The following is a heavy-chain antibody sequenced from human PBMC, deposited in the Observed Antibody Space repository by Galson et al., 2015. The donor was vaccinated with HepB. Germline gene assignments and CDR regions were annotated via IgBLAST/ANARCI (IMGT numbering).Heavy chain of an antibody. V-gene: IGHV3-30-3*01. CDR2: ISYDGSNK. Sequence: SLRLSCAASGFTFSSYAMHWVRQAPGKGLEWVAVISYDGSNKYYADSVKGRFTISRDNSKNTLYLQMNSLRAEDTAVYYCANLRGYTRAFDIWGQGTMATVSS. D-gene: IGHD2-2*02. CDR3: ANLRGYTRAFDI. CDR1: GFTFSSYA. J-gene: IGHJ3*02.